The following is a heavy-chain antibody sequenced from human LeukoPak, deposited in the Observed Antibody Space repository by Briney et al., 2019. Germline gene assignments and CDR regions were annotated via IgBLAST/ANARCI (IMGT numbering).Heavy chain of an antibody. J-gene: IGHJ4*02. CDR1: GGSISSGGYY. CDR2: IYHSGST. CDR3: ARDCSSTSCYTQGGY. V-gene: IGHV4-30-2*01. D-gene: IGHD2-2*02. Sequence: PSETLSLTCTVSGGSISSGGYYWSWIRQPPGKGLEWIGYIYHSGSTYYNPSLKSRVTISVDRSKNQFSLKLSSVTAADTAVYYCARDCSSTSCYTQGGYWGQGTLVTVSS.